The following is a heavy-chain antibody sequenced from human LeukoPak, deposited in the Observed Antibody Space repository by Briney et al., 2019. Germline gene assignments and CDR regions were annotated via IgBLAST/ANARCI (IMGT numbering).Heavy chain of an antibody. CDR1: GYTLSELS. CDR2: FDPEDGET. Sequence: ASVKVSCKVSGYTLSELSMHWVRQAPRKGLEWMGGFDPEDGETIYAQKFQGRVTMTEDTSTDTAYMELSSLRSEDTAVYYCAMPLIRQWLTRSYFDYWGQGTLVTVSS. J-gene: IGHJ4*02. D-gene: IGHD3-22*01. CDR3: AMPLIRQWLTRSYFDY. V-gene: IGHV1-24*01.